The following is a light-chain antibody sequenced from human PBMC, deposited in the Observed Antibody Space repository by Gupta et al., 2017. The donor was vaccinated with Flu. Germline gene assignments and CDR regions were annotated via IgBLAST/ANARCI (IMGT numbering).Light chain of an antibody. CDR2: DAS. Sequence: DIQLTQSPSTLSTSAGDRVTITCRTSQIISNYLNWYQPKPGKAPKLLIYDASSLQTGVPSRCSGSGSGADFTRTVCNLQTGDFETDDCAQSHSARFLFGRGTKLDIK. CDR3: AQSHSARFL. V-gene: IGKV1-39*01. CDR1: QIISNY. J-gene: IGKJ3*01.